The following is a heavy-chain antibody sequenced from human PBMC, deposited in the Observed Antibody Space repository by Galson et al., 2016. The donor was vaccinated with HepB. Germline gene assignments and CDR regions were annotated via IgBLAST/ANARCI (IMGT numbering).Heavy chain of an antibody. CDR1: GFTLSSYG. CDR3: ARGDYGAYSPFGMDV. V-gene: IGHV3-33*01. J-gene: IGHJ6*02. Sequence: SLRLSCAASGFTLSSYGMHWVRQAPGKGLKWVAVIWYDGSNKQFADSVKGRFTISRDNSKNTVYLQMNSLRAEDTAVYYCARGDYGAYSPFGMDVWGQGTTVTVSS. CDR2: IWYDGSNK. D-gene: IGHD4-17*01.